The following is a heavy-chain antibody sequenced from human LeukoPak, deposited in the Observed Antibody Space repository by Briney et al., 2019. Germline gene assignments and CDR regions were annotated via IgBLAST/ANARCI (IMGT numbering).Heavy chain of an antibody. CDR3: ARLYYYDSSGSHAFDI. V-gene: IGHV1-3*01. CDR1: GYTFTSYA. D-gene: IGHD3-22*01. Sequence: GASVKVSCKASGYTFTSYAMHWVRQAPGQRLEWMGWINAGNGNTKYSQKFQGRVTITRDTSASTAYMELSSLRSEDTAVYYCARLYYYDSSGSHAFDIWGQGTMVTVSS. J-gene: IGHJ3*02. CDR2: INAGNGNT.